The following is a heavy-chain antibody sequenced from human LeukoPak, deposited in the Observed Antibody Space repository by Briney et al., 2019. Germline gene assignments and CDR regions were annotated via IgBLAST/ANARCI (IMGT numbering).Heavy chain of an antibody. V-gene: IGHV1-69*04. Sequence: GASVKVSCKASGGTFSSYTISWVRQAAGQGLEWMGRIIPILGIANYAQKFQGRVTITADKSTSTAYMELSSLRSEDTAVYYCAREGDMTPFDYWGQGTPVTVSS. CDR1: GGTFSSYT. J-gene: IGHJ4*02. CDR2: IIPILGIA. CDR3: AREGDMTPFDY.